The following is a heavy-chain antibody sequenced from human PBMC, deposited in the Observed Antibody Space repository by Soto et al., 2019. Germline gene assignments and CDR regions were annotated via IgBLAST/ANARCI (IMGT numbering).Heavy chain of an antibody. Sequence: EVQLVESGGGLVKPGGSLRLSCAASGFSFSNYAMNWVRQAPGEGLEWVSSISSSSTYIYYADSIQGRFTISRDNARNSLSLQLRSLRVEDTAVYYCARGYRGVPSQYEVNDAFDIWGQGTVVTVSS. J-gene: IGHJ3*02. D-gene: IGHD3-10*01. CDR1: GFSFSNYA. CDR2: ISSSSTYI. V-gene: IGHV3-21*01. CDR3: ARGYRGVPSQYEVNDAFDI.